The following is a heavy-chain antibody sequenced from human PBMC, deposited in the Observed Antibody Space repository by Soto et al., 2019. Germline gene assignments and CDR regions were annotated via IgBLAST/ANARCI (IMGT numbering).Heavy chain of an antibody. D-gene: IGHD3-9*01. Sequence: HGESLKISCKGSGYSFTSYWIGWVRQMPGKGLEWMGIIYPGDSDTRYSPSFQGQVTISADKSISTAYLQWSSLKASDTAMYYCARHFPYYDILTGPFDIWGQGTMVTVSS. J-gene: IGHJ3*02. CDR2: IYPGDSDT. CDR3: ARHFPYYDILTGPFDI. V-gene: IGHV5-51*01. CDR1: GYSFTSYW.